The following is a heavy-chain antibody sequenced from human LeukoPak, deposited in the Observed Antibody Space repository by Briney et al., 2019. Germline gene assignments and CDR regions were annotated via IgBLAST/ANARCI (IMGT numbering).Heavy chain of an antibody. D-gene: IGHD6-13*01. V-gene: IGHV3-21*04. CDR3: ARGWSSIMQLVGVGYYYMDV. Sequence: PGGSLRLSCAASGLTLSSYSMNWVRQPAGKGRAWVSSISSSRSYIYYADSVKGRFTIYRDNAKNSLYLQMNSLRAEDTAVYYCARGWSSIMQLVGVGYYYMDVWGKGTTVTISS. CDR1: GLTLSSYS. CDR2: ISSSRSYI. J-gene: IGHJ6*03.